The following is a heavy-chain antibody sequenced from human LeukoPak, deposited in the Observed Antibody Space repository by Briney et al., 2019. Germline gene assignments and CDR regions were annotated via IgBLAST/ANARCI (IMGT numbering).Heavy chain of an antibody. J-gene: IGHJ4*02. CDR3: ARDSDPGYYDDSSGYYDY. D-gene: IGHD3-22*01. V-gene: IGHV1-18*01. Sequence: ASVKVSCKAPGYTFTSYGISWVRQAPGQVLEWMGWISAYNGNTNYAQKLQGRVTMTTDTSTSTAYMELRSLRSDDTAVYYCARDSDPGYYDDSSGYYDYWGQGTLVTVSS. CDR1: GYTFTSYG. CDR2: ISAYNGNT.